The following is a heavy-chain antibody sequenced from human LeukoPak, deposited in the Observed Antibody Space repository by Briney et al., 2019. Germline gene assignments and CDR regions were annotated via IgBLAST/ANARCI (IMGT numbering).Heavy chain of an antibody. CDR3: ARGLWFGELLWMNYYYGMDV. CDR2: INHSGST. CDR1: GGSFSGYY. Sequence: PSETLSLTCAVYGGSFSGYYWSWIRQPPGKGLEWIGEINHSGSTNYNPSLKRRVTISVDTSKNQFSLKLSSVTAADTAVYYCARGLWFGELLWMNYYYGMDVWGKGTTVTVPS. J-gene: IGHJ6*04. D-gene: IGHD3-10*01. V-gene: IGHV4-34*01.